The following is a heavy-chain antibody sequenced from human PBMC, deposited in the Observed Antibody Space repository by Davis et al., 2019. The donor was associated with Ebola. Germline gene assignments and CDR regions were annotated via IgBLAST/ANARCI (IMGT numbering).Heavy chain of an antibody. CDR2: INPNSGGT. J-gene: IGHJ6*02. CDR1: GYTFTGYY. CDR3: ARDQSAITIFGGGMDV. D-gene: IGHD3-3*01. V-gene: IGHV1-2*04. Sequence: ASVKVSCKASGYTFTGYYMHWVRQAPGQGLEWMGWINPNSGGTNYAQKFQGWVTMTRDTSISTAYMELSRLRSDDTAVYYCARDQSAITIFGGGMDVWGQGTTVTVSS.